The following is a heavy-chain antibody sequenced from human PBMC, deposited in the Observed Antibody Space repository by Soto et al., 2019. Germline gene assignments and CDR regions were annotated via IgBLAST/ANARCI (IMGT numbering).Heavy chain of an antibody. Sequence: ESGGGVVQPGRSLRLSCAASGFTFRSYGMHWVRQAPGKGLEWVAVISYDGSNKYYADSVKGRFTISRDNSKNTLYLQMNSLRAEDTAVYYCAKVSRGYSYGSYYFDYWGQGTLVTVSS. D-gene: IGHD5-18*01. CDR3: AKVSRGYSYGSYYFDY. V-gene: IGHV3-30*18. CDR1: GFTFRSYG. J-gene: IGHJ4*02. CDR2: ISYDGSNK.